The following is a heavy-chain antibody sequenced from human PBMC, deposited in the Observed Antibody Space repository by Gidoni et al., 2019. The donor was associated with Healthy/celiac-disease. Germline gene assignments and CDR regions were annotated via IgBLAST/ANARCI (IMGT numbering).Heavy chain of an antibody. D-gene: IGHD2-2*01. CDR1: GGAISSSSYY. V-gene: IGHV4-39*01. CDR2: IYYSGST. Sequence: QLQLQESGPGLVKPSETMSLTCTGSGGAISSSSYYWGWIRQPPGKGLEWIGSIYYSGSTSSNPSLKSRVTISVDTSKNQFSLKLSSVTAADTAVYYCARQDFVVVPAAYSYYFDYWGQGTLVTVSS. J-gene: IGHJ4*02. CDR3: ARQDFVVVPAAYSYYFDY.